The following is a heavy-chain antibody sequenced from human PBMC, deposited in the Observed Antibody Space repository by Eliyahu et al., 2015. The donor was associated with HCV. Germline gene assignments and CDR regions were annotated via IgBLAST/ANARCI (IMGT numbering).Heavy chain of an antibody. Sequence: QVQLVESGGGVVQPGRSLRLSCAASGFTFSSYGMHWVRQAPGKGLEWVAVIWYDGSNKYYADSVKGRFTISRDNSKNTLYLQMNSLRAEDTAVYYCARDQLAGLDAFDIWGQGTMVTVSS. J-gene: IGHJ3*02. CDR1: GFTFSSYG. CDR3: ARDQLAGLDAFDI. D-gene: IGHD1-1*01. V-gene: IGHV3-33*01. CDR2: IWYDGSNK.